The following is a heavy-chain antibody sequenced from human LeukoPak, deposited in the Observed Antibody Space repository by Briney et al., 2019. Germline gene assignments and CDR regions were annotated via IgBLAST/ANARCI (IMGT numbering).Heavy chain of an antibody. CDR1: GFTFNSYA. CDR2: IGSSSSYI. V-gene: IGHV3-21*01. J-gene: IGHJ4*02. D-gene: IGHD3-10*01. CDR3: ASFVGGSGSRDY. Sequence: GGSLRLSCAASGFTFNSYAMNWVRQAPGKGLEWVSSIGSSSSYIYYADSVKGRFTISRDNAKNSLYLQMNSLRAEDTAVYYCASFVGGSGSRDYWGQGTLVTVSS.